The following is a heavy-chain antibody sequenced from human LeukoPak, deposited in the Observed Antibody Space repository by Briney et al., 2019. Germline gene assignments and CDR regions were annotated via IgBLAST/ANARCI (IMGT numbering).Heavy chain of an antibody. CDR2: IKPDGSAQ. V-gene: IGHV3-7*01. CDR3: ARTRYSSSWYFDY. D-gene: IGHD6-13*01. Sequence: PGGSLRLSCATSGFTFSSNWMSWVRHVPGRGLDWVANIKPDGSAQYYAASVKGRFTVSRDNAKNSVYLQMNSLRVEDTAVYYCARTRYSSSWYFDYWGQETLVTVSS. CDR1: GFTFSSNW. J-gene: IGHJ4*02.